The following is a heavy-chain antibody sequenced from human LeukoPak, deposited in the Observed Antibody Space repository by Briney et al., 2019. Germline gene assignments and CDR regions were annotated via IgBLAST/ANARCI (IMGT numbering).Heavy chain of an antibody. CDR1: GFTFSDAW. CDR3: TTRRQDGW. J-gene: IGHJ4*02. Sequence: GGSLRLSCVGSGFTFSDAWMSWVRQAPGKGLEWVGRIKSKSDGGTIDYAAPVKGRFTISRDDSRNTLYLKMNSLKTEDTAVYYCTTRRQDGWWGQGTLVTVSP. V-gene: IGHV3-15*01. D-gene: IGHD2-15*01. CDR2: IKSKSDGGTI.